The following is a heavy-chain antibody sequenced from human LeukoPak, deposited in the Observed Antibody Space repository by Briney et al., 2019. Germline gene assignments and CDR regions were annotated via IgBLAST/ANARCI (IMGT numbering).Heavy chain of an antibody. V-gene: IGHV4-59*08. D-gene: IGHD6-19*01. CDR3: AKTVAGYWYFDL. J-gene: IGHJ2*01. Sequence: PSETLSLTCTVSGGSISHYFWSWIRQPPGKALEWIGYIYYSGSTNYNPSLKSRVTISVDTSKNQFSLKLSSVTAADTAVYHCAKTVAGYWYFDLWGRGTLVTVSS. CDR2: IYYSGST. CDR1: GGSISHYF.